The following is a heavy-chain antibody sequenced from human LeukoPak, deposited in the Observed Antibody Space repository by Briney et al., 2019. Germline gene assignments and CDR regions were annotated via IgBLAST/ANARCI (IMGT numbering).Heavy chain of an antibody. CDR3: ARGMWDGSYSNFDY. CDR1: GYTFTGYY. V-gene: IGHV1-2*02. Sequence: ASVKVSCKASGYTFTGYYMHWVRQAPGQGLEWMGWINPNSGGTNYAQKFQGGVTMTRDTSISTAYMELSRLRSDDTAVYYCARGMWDGSYSNFDYWGQGTLVTVSS. J-gene: IGHJ4*02. D-gene: IGHD1-26*01. CDR2: INPNSGGT.